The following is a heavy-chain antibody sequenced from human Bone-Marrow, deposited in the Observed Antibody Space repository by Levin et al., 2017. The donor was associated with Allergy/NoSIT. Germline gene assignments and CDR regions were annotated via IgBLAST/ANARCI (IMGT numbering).Heavy chain of an antibody. J-gene: IGHJ4*02. V-gene: IGHV3-30*18. CDR3: AKDLSRVGATLDY. CDR2: MSYDGTET. D-gene: IGHD1-26*01. Sequence: SGESLKISCAASGFTFSDFALHWVRQAPGKGLEWVATMSYDGTETYYADSVKGRFPISRDNSKNMLYLQMTSLRPEDTAVYYCAKDLSRVGATLDYWGQGTLVTVSS. CDR1: GFTFSDFA.